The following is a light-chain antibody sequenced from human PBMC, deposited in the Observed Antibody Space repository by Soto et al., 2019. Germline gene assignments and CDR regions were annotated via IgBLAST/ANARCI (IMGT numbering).Light chain of an antibody. J-gene: IGKJ3*01. CDR1: QSISSW. Sequence: IHMTHSPSTLSASVGDRVTITCRASQSISSWLAWYQQKPGKAPKLLIYDASSLESGVPSRFSGSGSGTEFTLTISSLQSEDFAVYYCQHYNNWPPTFGPGTKVDIK. CDR2: DAS. CDR3: QHYNNWPPT. V-gene: IGKV1-5*01.